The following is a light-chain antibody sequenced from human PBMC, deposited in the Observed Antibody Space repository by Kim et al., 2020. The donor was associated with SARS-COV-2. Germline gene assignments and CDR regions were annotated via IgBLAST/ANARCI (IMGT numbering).Light chain of an antibody. CDR1: QSFSSN. V-gene: IGKV3-15*01. CDR2: GAS. J-gene: IGKJ1*01. Sequence: ASPGERATLSGRASQSFSSNLAWYQPKPGQAPRLLIYGASTRATGIPARFSSSGSGTEFTLTISSLQSEDFAVYYCQQYNNWPWTFGQGTKVDIK. CDR3: QQYNNWPWT.